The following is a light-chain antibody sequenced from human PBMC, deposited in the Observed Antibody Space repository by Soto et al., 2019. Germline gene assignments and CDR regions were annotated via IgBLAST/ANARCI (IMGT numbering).Light chain of an antibody. CDR3: SSYTSSSTYV. J-gene: IGLJ1*01. V-gene: IGLV2-14*01. CDR1: TSDVGGYNY. Sequence: SVLTQPASLSGAPGQSITISCTGTTSDVGGYNYVSWYQQHPGKAPKLMIYEVSNRPSGVSNRFSGSKSGNTASLTISGLQAEDEADYYCSSYTSSSTYVVGTGTKVTVL. CDR2: EVS.